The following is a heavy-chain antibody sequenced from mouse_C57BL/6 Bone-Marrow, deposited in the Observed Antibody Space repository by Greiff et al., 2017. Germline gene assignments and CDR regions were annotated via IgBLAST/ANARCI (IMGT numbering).Heavy chain of an antibody. CDR1: GFTFNTYA. J-gene: IGHJ3*01. D-gene: IGHD4-1*01. V-gene: IGHV10-3*01. CDR2: ISSKSSNYAT. Sequence: EVQLVESGGGLVQPKGSLKLSCAASGFTFNTYAMHWVRQAPGKGLEWVARISSKSSNYATYYADSVKDRFTISRDDSQSMLYLQMNNLKTEDTAMYYCVREGLGAWFAYWGQGTLVTVSA. CDR3: VREGLGAWFAY.